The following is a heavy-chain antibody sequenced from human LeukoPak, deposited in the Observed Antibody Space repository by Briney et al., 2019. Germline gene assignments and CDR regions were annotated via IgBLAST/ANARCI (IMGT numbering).Heavy chain of an antibody. Sequence: AGGSPRLSCAASGFTFSSYWMSWVRQAPGKGLEWVANIKQDGSEKYYVGSVKGRFTISRDNAKNSLYLQMNSLRAEDTAVYYCATRSSYSSGWYAGYFDLWGRGTLVTVSS. V-gene: IGHV3-7*01. J-gene: IGHJ2*01. CDR2: IKQDGSEK. D-gene: IGHD6-19*01. CDR3: ATRSSYSSGWYAGYFDL. CDR1: GFTFSSYW.